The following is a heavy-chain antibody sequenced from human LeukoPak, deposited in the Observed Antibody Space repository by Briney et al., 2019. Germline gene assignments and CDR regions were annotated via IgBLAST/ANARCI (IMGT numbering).Heavy chain of an antibody. D-gene: IGHD1-1*01. J-gene: IGHJ3*01. V-gene: IGHV1-2*02. Sequence: SSVKVSCKASGYTFTGYYMHWVRQAPGQGLEWRGWINPNSGGTNYAQKFQGRVTMTWDTSMSTAYMEVTRLTSDDTAMFYCARDPPATTAFDVWGQGTMVIVSS. CDR1: GYTFTGYY. CDR2: INPNSGGT. CDR3: ARDPPATTAFDV.